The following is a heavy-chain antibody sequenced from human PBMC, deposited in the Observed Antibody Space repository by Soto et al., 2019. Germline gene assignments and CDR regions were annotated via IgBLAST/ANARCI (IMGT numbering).Heavy chain of an antibody. D-gene: IGHD5-12*01. CDR1: GFSLSTSGVG. V-gene: IGHV2-5*02. CDR2: IYWDDDK. CDR3: AHRVLVAATRAFDI. J-gene: IGHJ3*02. Sequence: QITLKESGPTLVKPTQTLTLTCTFSGFSLSTSGVGVGWIRQPPGKALEWLALIYWDDDKRYSPSLSDRLTITKDTSKNQVVLTMTYMDPVDTATYFCAHRVLVAATRAFDIWGPGTMVTVSS.